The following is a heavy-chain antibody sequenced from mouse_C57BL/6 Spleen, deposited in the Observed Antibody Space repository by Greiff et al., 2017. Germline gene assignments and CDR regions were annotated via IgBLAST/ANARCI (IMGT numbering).Heavy chain of an antibody. J-gene: IGHJ2*01. CDR3: ERDEDQRKYGYDYLYYFDY. D-gene: IGHD2-4*01. CDR2: FYPGSGSI. Sequence: VQLQQSGADLVKPGASVKLSCKASGYTFTEYSIHWVKQGPGQGLEWIGWFYPGSGSIKYNEKFKDKTTLTADKSSSTVYMELSRMTSEDSAVCCCERDEDQRKYGYDYLYYFDYWGQGTTLTVSS. V-gene: IGHV1-62-2*01. CDR1: GYTFTEYS.